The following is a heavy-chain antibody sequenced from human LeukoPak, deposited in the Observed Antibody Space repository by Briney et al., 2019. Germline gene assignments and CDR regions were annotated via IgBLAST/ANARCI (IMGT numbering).Heavy chain of an antibody. J-gene: IGHJ4*02. CDR1: GFTFDDYA. CDR2: ISWNSGSI. V-gene: IGHV3-9*01. D-gene: IGHD6-6*01. CDR3: ANFLIAARPGGFDY. Sequence: PGGSLRLSCAASGFTFDDYAMHWVRQAPGKGLEWVSGISWNSGSIGYADSVKGRFTISRDNAKNSLYLQMNSLRAEDTAVYYCANFLIAARPGGFDYWGQGTLVTVSS.